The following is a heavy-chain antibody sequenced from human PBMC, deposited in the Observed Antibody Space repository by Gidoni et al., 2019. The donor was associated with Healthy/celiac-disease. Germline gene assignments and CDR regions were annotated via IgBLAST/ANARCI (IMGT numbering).Heavy chain of an antibody. D-gene: IGHD2-2*01. Sequence: EVQLVESGGGLVKPGGSLRLSCAASGFTFSSYSMNWVRQAPGKGLEWVSSISSSSSYIYYADSVKGRFTISRDNAKNSLYLQMNSLRAEDTAVYYCAREGDQPPTYYYYGMDVWGQGTTVTVSS. CDR3: AREGDQPPTYYYYGMDV. J-gene: IGHJ6*02. CDR2: ISSSSSYI. V-gene: IGHV3-21*01. CDR1: GFTFSSYS.